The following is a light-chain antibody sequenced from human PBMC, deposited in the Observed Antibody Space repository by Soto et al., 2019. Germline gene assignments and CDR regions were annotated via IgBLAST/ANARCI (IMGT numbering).Light chain of an antibody. CDR3: QKYGSSPRT. CDR1: QSVSSSY. CDR2: GAS. V-gene: IGKV3-20*01. Sequence: EIVLTQSPGALSLSPGERANLSCRASQSVSSSYLAWYQQKPGQAPRLLIYGASSRATGIPDRFSGSGSGTDFTLTISRLEPEDFAVYYCQKYGSSPRTFGQGTKVDI. J-gene: IGKJ1*01.